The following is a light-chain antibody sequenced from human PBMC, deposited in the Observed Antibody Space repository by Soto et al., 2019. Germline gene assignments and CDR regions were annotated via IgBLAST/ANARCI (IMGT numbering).Light chain of an antibody. V-gene: IGLV2-14*03. CDR2: DVT. CDR1: SSDIGGYNF. J-gene: IGLJ2*01. CDR3: SSYTSTNTVV. Sequence: QSALTQPASVSGSPGQSITISCTGTSSDIGGYNFVSWYQQHPGKAPKLMFYDVTNRPSGVSNRFSGSKSDNTASLTISGLQAEDEAVYYCSSYTSTNTVVFGGGTKLTVL.